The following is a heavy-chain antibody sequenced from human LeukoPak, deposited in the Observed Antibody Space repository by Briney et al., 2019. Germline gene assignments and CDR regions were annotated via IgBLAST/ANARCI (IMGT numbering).Heavy chain of an antibody. D-gene: IGHD5-24*01. J-gene: IGHJ3*02. CDR2: ISSSSSYI. Sequence: GGSLRLSCAASGFTFSSYAMSWVRQAPGKGLEWVSSISSSSSYIYYADSVKGRFTISRDNAKNSLYLQMNSLRAEDTAVYYCARGDGYNDDAFDIWGQGTMVTVSS. CDR3: ARGDGYNDDAFDI. V-gene: IGHV3-21*01. CDR1: GFTFSSYA.